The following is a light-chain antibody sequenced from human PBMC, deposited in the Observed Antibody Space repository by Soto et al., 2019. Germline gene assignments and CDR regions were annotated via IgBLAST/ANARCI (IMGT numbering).Light chain of an antibody. CDR3: QQYNSYSKT. Sequence: DIQMTQSPSTLSASVEDRFTITCRASQSISSWLAWYQQKPGKAPKLLIFDASSLESGVPSRFSGSGSGTEFTLTISSLQPDDFATYYCQQYNSYSKTFGQGTKVDIK. CDR2: DAS. J-gene: IGKJ1*01. V-gene: IGKV1-5*01. CDR1: QSISSW.